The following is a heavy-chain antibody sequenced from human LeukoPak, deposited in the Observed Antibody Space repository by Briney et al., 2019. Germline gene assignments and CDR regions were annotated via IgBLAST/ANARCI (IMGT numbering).Heavy chain of an antibody. Sequence: NPSETLSLTCTVSGYSISSGYYWGWIRQPPGKGLEWIGSIYHSGSTYYNPSLKSRVTISVDTSKNQFSLKLSSVTAADTAVYYCARGLDDSSGYYGYWGQGTLVTVSS. CDR3: ARGLDDSSGYYGY. D-gene: IGHD3-22*01. V-gene: IGHV4-38-2*02. J-gene: IGHJ4*02. CDR2: IYHSGST. CDR1: GYSISSGYY.